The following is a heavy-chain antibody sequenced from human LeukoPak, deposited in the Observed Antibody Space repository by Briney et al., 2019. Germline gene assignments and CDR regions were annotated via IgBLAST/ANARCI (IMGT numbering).Heavy chain of an antibody. CDR3: ARQRHYYDSSGLDAFDI. V-gene: IGHV5-51*01. CDR1: GYRFTNYW. Sequence: GESLKISCKGSGYRFTNYWIGWVRQMPGKGLEWMGIIYPGDSDTRYSPSFQGQVTISADKSVSTAYVQWSSLKASDTAMYYCARQRHYYDSSGLDAFDIWGQGTMVTVSS. D-gene: IGHD3-22*01. CDR2: IYPGDSDT. J-gene: IGHJ3*02.